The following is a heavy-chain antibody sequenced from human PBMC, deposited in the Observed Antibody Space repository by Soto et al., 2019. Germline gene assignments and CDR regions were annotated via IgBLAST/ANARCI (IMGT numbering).Heavy chain of an antibody. CDR3: ARWNAPSHCSSTSCYGWFDP. V-gene: IGHV4-31*03. Sequence: SETLSLTCTVSGGSISSGGYYWSWIRQHPGKGLEWIGYVYYSGSTYYNPSLKSRVTISVDTSKNQFSLKLSSVTAADTAVYYCARWNAPSHCSSTSCYGWFDPWGQGTLVTV. CDR1: GGSISSGGYY. J-gene: IGHJ5*02. CDR2: VYYSGST. D-gene: IGHD2-2*01.